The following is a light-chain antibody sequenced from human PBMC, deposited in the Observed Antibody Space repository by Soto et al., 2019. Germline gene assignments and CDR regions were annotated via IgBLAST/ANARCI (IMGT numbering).Light chain of an antibody. J-gene: IGKJ5*01. V-gene: IGKV1-5*01. CDR3: QQDYNLPIT. Sequence: DIQMTQSPSTLSASVGERVTITCRASQSISNWLAWYQQKPGKAPKLLIYDTSILETDVPPRFSGSGSGTEFTLTISSQQSEYFAFYYWQQDYNLPITFGQGTRLEIK. CDR2: DTS. CDR1: QSISNW.